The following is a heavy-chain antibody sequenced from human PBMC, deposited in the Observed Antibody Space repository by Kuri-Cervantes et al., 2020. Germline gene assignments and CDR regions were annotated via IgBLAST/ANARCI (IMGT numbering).Heavy chain of an antibody. Sequence: GESLKISCAASGFTFSNFSMNWVRQAPGKGLEWVAVISYDGSNKYYADSVKGRFTISRDNSKNTLYLQMNSLRAEDTAVYYCTRSPRILGDFWSGYYNPWGQGTLVTVSS. D-gene: IGHD3-3*01. CDR1: GFTFSNFS. V-gene: IGHV3-30*01. CDR2: ISYDGSNK. CDR3: TRSPRILGDFWSGYYNP. J-gene: IGHJ5*02.